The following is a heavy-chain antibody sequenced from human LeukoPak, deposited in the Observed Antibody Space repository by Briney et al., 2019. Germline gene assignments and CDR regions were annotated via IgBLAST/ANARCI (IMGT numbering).Heavy chain of an antibody. J-gene: IGHJ4*02. D-gene: IGHD3-22*01. V-gene: IGHV3-74*01. CDR3: ARGRSYYDSFD. CDR1: GFTFSTYC. CDR2: INNDGSRT. Sequence: EGSLRLSCAASGFTFSTYCMYWVRQVPGKGLVWVSHINNDGSRTSYADSVKGRFTISRDNAKNMLYLQMNSLRAEDTAVYYCARGRSYYDSFDWGQGTLVTVSS.